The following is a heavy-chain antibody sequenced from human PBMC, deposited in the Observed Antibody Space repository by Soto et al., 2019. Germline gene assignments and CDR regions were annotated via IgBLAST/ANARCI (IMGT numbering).Heavy chain of an antibody. D-gene: IGHD2-2*01. CDR1: GGTFSSYT. Sequence: SVKVSCKASGGTFSSYTISWVRQAPGQGLEWMGRIIPILGIANYAQKFQGRVTITADKSTSTAYMELSSLRSEDTAVYYCAGHCSSTSCYGDKGYYYYYYYMDVWGKGTTVTVSS. V-gene: IGHV1-69*02. CDR3: AGHCSSTSCYGDKGYYYYYYYMDV. J-gene: IGHJ6*03. CDR2: IIPILGIA.